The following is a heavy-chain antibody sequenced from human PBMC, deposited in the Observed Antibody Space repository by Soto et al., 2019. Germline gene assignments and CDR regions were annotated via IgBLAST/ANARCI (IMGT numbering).Heavy chain of an antibody. CDR1: GYTFTSYA. CDR2: INAGNGNT. D-gene: IGHD3-3*01. V-gene: IGHV1-3*01. Sequence: GASVKVSCKASGYTFTSYAMHWVRQAPGQRLEWMGWINAGNGNTKYSQKFQGRVTITRDTSASTAYMELSSLRSEDTAVYYCARGVDLRFLEWLSRPYIPYYFDYWGQGTLVTVSS. J-gene: IGHJ4*02. CDR3: ARGVDLRFLEWLSRPYIPYYFDY.